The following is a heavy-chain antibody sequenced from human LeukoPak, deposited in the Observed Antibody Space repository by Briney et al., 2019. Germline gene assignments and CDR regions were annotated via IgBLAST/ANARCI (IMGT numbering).Heavy chain of an antibody. CDR3: ATQYCSSTSCSYPFDP. CDR2: IYHSGST. V-gene: IGHV4-38-2*01. D-gene: IGHD2-2*01. CDR1: GYSISSGYY. Sequence: SETLSLTCAVSGYSISSGYYWGWIRQPPGKGLEWIGSIYHSGSTYYNPSLKSRVTISVDTSKNQFSLKLRSVTAADTAVYYCATQYCSSTSCSYPFDPWGQGTLVTVSS. J-gene: IGHJ5*02.